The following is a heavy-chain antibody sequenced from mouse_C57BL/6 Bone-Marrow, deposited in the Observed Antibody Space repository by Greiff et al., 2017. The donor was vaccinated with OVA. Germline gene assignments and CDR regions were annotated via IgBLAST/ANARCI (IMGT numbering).Heavy chain of an antibody. CDR2: IDPETGGT. CDR3: AYDYVEGTWFAY. V-gene: IGHV1-15*01. J-gene: IGHJ3*01. D-gene: IGHD2-4*01. Sequence: QVQLQQSGAELVRPGASVTLSCKASGYTFTDYEMHWVKQTPVHGLEWIGAIDPETGGTAYNQKFKGKAILTADKSSSTAYMELRSLTSEDYAVYYCAYDYVEGTWFAYWGQGTLVTVSA. CDR1: GYTFTDYE.